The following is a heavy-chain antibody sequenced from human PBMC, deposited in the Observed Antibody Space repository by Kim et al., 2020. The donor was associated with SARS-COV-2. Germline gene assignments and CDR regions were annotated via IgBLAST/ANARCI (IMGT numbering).Heavy chain of an antibody. CDR1: GFIFDDYA. Sequence: GGSLRLSCAASGFIFDDYAMHWVRQAPGKGLEWVSLIRGDDGRTFHADSVKGRFTISRDNSKNTLYLQMNSLTAEDTALYYCSKEPLVGATGAFDIWGQGTLATVSS. V-gene: IGHV3-43*02. CDR2: IRGDDGRT. CDR3: SKEPLVGATGAFDI. D-gene: IGHD1-26*01. J-gene: IGHJ3*02.